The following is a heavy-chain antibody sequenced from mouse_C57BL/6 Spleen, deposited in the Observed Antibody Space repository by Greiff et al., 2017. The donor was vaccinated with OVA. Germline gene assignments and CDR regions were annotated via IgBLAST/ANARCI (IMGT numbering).Heavy chain of an antibody. CDR2: INPSTGGT. J-gene: IGHJ2*01. V-gene: IGHV1-42*01. CDR1: GYSFTGYY. Sequence: EVQLQQSGPELVKPGASVKISCKASGYSFTGYYMNWVKQSPEKSLEWIGEINPSTGGTTYNQKFKAKATLTVDKSSSTAYMQLKSLTSEDSAVYYCARGDDYAYFDYWGQGTTLTVSS. D-gene: IGHD2-4*01. CDR3: ARGDDYAYFDY.